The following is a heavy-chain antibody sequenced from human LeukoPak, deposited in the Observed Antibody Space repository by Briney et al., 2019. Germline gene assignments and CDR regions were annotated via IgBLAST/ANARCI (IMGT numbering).Heavy chain of an antibody. CDR2: ISSSSSYI. Sequence: GGSLRLSCAASGFTFSSYSMNWVRQAPGKGLEWVSSISSSSSYIYYADSVKGRFTISRDNAKNSLYLQMNSLRAEDTAVYYCAKDIGASGYSYGPDFDYWGQGTLVTVSS. CDR1: GFTFSSYS. J-gene: IGHJ4*02. V-gene: IGHV3-21*01. CDR3: AKDIGASGYSYGPDFDY. D-gene: IGHD5-18*01.